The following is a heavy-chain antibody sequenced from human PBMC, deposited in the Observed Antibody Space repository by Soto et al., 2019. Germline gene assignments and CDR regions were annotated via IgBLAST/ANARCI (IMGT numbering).Heavy chain of an antibody. D-gene: IGHD4-17*01. CDR2: IIPIYGTA. CDR3: ARVTTVVTQDWFDP. Sequence: SVNVSCKAFGGTFSSDVISWVRQAPGQGLEWMGGIIPIYGTANYAQKFQGRVTITADESTSTAYMELGSLRSEDTSVYYCARVTTVVTQDWFDPWGQGTLVTVSS. J-gene: IGHJ5*02. CDR1: GGTFSSDV. V-gene: IGHV1-69*13.